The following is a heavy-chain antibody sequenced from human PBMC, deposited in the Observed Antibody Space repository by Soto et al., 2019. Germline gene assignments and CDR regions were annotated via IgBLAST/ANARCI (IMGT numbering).Heavy chain of an antibody. CDR3: ARSFGVAAAGPFDY. J-gene: IGHJ4*02. CDR2: ISAYNGNT. V-gene: IGHV1-18*01. CDR1: GYTFTSYG. D-gene: IGHD6-13*01. Sequence: ASVKVSSKASGYTFTSYGISCVRQAPGQGLEWMGWISAYNGNTNYAQKLQGRVTMTTDTSTSTAYMELRSLRSDDTAVYYCARSFGVAAAGPFDYWGQGTLVTVSS.